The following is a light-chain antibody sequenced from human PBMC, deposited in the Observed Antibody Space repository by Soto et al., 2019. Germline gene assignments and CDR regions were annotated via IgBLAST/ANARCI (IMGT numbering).Light chain of an antibody. Sequence: IVMTQSTANLSVYPGEGDTLXCRASQSFISHLGWYQQTPGQAPRLLIYDASTRANGGPARFSGSGSATEFTRPINSLQSEDFAIYYGQQYNQWPLTFGGGTKVDIK. CDR2: DAS. CDR1: QSFISH. V-gene: IGKV3-15*01. CDR3: QQYNQWPLT. J-gene: IGKJ4*01.